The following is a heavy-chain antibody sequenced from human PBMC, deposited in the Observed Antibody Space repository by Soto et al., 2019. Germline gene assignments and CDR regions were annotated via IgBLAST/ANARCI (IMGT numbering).Heavy chain of an antibody. J-gene: IGHJ6*02. CDR3: ARVRVRWNYSDSIGLVYYYDMEL. V-gene: IGHV4-34*01. Sequence: QVQLQQWGAGLLKPSETLSLTCAVYGGSFSGYYWSWIRQPPGKGLEWIGEINHSGSTNYNPSLKSRVTISVDTSKNQFSLKLSSVTAADTAVYYCARVRVRWNYSDSIGLVYYYDMELWGQGNRVTVYS. CDR2: INHSGST. D-gene: IGHD3-22*01. CDR1: GGSFSGYY.